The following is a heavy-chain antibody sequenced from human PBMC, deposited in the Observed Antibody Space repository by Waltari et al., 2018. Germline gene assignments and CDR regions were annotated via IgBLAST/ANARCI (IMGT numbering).Heavy chain of an antibody. CDR3: ARVVVDILTGYPYYFDY. V-gene: IGHV1-69*01. CDR2: IIPIFGTA. Sequence: QVQLVQSGAEVKKPGSSVKVSCKASGGTFSSYAISWVRPAPGQGLEWMGGIIPIFGTANYAQKFQGRVTITADESTSTAYMELSSLRSEDTAVYYCARVVVDILTGYPYYFDYWGQGTLVTVSS. J-gene: IGHJ4*02. D-gene: IGHD3-9*01. CDR1: GGTFSSYA.